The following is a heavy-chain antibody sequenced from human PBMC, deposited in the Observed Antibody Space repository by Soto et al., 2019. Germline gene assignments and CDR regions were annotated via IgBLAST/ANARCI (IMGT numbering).Heavy chain of an antibody. D-gene: IGHD1-1*01. J-gene: IGHJ4*02. CDR3: AKDMGAGTTL. Sequence: EVQLVESGGGLVQPGRSLRLSCVASGFTFDDYAMHWVRQAPGKGLEWVSGISWNSDTIGYADSVKGRFTISRDNAKNSLYLQMNSLRVEDTALYYCAKDMGAGTTLWGQGTLVTVSS. V-gene: IGHV3-9*01. CDR2: ISWNSDTI. CDR1: GFTFDDYA.